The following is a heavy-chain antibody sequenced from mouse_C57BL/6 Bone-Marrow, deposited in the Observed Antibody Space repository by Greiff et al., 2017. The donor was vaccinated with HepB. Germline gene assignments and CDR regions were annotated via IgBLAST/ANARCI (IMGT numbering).Heavy chain of an antibody. D-gene: IGHD1-1*01. CDR2: IHPNSGST. J-gene: IGHJ4*01. V-gene: IGHV1-64*01. CDR1: GYTFTSYW. Sequence: QVQLQQPGAELVKPGASVKLSCKASGYTFTSYWMHWVKQRPGQGLEWIGMIHPNSGSTNYNEKFKSKATLTVDKSSSTAYMQLSSLTSADSAVYYCAKVFTTVDYYAMDYWGQGTSVTVSS. CDR3: AKVFTTVDYYAMDY.